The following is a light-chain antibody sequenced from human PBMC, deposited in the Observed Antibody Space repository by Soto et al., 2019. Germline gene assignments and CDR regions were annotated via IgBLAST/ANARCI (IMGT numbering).Light chain of an antibody. CDR3: PQYGSSPWT. Sequence: EVVLTQSPGTLSLSPGERATLSCRASQSVSSSYLACYQQKPRQAPRPRIYGASSRAIGIPDRFSGSGSGTDFTLTISRLEPEDLAVYYCPQYGSSPWTFGQGTNVEIK. CDR2: GAS. V-gene: IGKV3-20*01. J-gene: IGKJ1*01. CDR1: QSVSSSY.